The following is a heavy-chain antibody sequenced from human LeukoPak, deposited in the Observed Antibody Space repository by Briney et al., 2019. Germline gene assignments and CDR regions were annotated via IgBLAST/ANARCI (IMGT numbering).Heavy chain of an antibody. Sequence: SETLSLTCTVSGGSISSGDYYWSWIRQPPGKGLEWIGYIYYSGSTYYNPSLKSRVTISVDTSKNQFSLKLSSVTAADTAVYHCARTYCSGGSCSYTDPYYFDYWGQGTLVTVSS. CDR2: IYYSGST. CDR1: GGSISSGDYY. CDR3: ARTYCSGGSCSYTDPYYFDY. V-gene: IGHV4-30-4*02. D-gene: IGHD2-15*01. J-gene: IGHJ4*02.